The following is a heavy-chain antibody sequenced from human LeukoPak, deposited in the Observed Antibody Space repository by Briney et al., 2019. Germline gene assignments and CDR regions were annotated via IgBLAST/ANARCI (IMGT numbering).Heavy chain of an antibody. CDR3: AKDDSSGYYYQLGDY. D-gene: IGHD3-22*01. J-gene: IGHJ4*02. Sequence: GGSLRLSCAASGFTFSSYGMHWVRQAPGKGLEWVAFIRYDGSNKYYADSVKGRFTISRDNSKNTLYLQMNSLRAENTAVYYCAKDDSSGYYYQLGDYWGQGTLVTVSS. CDR1: GFTFSSYG. V-gene: IGHV3-30*02. CDR2: IRYDGSNK.